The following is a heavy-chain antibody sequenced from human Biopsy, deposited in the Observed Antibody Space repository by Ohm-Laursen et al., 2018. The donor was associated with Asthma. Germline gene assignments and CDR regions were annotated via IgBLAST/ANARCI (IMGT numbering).Heavy chain of an antibody. CDR1: GFTFGDYC. CDR2: INHDGSEK. D-gene: IGHD1-26*01. V-gene: IGHV3-7*01. Sequence: SLRLSCAASGFTFGDYCMSWVRQAPGQGLEWVANINHDGSEKNNVDSLKGRFTISRDNAKNLLFLQMNSLRAEDTAVYYCARTFHFGSPYHAERYQLWGQGTLVTVSS. CDR3: ARTFHFGSPYHAERYQL. J-gene: IGHJ4*02.